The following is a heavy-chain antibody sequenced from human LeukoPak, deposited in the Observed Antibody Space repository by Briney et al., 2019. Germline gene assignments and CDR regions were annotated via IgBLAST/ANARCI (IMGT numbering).Heavy chain of an antibody. V-gene: IGHV3-30*02. CDR3: VKEAWVGKGDTVMD. Sequence: GGSLRLSCAASGFTFSSYGMHWVRQAPGKGLEWVALIRYDGNNKYHADSVKGRFSISRDNSKNTLYLQINSLRAEDTAVYYCVKEAWVGKGDTVMDWGQGTLVTVSS. D-gene: IGHD5-18*01. CDR2: IRYDGNNK. CDR1: GFTFSSYG. J-gene: IGHJ4*02.